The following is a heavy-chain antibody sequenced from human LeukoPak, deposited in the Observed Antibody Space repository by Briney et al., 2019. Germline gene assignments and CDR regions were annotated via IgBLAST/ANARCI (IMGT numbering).Heavy chain of an antibody. D-gene: IGHD3-9*01. CDR1: AGSISSYY. Sequence: SETMSLTCPVSAGSISSYYCSWIRQPPGKVLGWNGYIYYSGSTNYNPSLKSRVTISVDTSKNQFSLKLSSVTAADTAVYYCARQNYDILTGYYTDAFDIWGQGTMVTVSS. CDR3: ARQNYDILTGYYTDAFDI. V-gene: IGHV4-59*01. CDR2: IYYSGST. J-gene: IGHJ3*02.